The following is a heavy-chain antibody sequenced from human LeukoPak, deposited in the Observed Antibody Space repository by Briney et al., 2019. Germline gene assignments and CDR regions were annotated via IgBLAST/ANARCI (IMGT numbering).Heavy chain of an antibody. Sequence: SETLSLTCTVSGDSVSSGSFYWSWIRQPPGKGLEWIGFISYSGSTSYNPSLKSRVTISIDTSRDQFSLTLSSVTAADTAVYYCARDRSYGYFDYWGQGTLVTVSS. CDR2: ISYSGST. V-gene: IGHV4-61*01. D-gene: IGHD5-18*01. CDR3: ARDRSYGYFDY. J-gene: IGHJ4*02. CDR1: GDSVSSGSFY.